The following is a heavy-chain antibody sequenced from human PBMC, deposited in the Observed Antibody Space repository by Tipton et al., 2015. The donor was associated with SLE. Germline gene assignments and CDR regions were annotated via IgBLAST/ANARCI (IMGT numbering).Heavy chain of an antibody. D-gene: IGHD3-3*01. CDR1: GFTFSNYA. CDR2: ITGSGDRT. Sequence: GSLRLSCVASGFTFSNYAMSWVRQAPGKGLEWISAITGSGDRTYYKDSVKGRFTISRDNSKDSLYLQMNALRAEDTAVYYCARSPVDYWNGYSAWGQGTLVAASS. CDR3: ARSPVDYWNGYSA. V-gene: IGHV3-23*01. J-gene: IGHJ4*02.